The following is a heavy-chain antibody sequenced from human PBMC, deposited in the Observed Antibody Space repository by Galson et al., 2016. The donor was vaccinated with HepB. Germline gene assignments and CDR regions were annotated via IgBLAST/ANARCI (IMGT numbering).Heavy chain of an antibody. Sequence: SETLSLTCTVSGGSISSYSWSWIRQPPGKGLEWIGYIYYSGSTNYNPSLKSRVTISVDTSKKQLSLRLSPVTAADTAVYYCARDRSPGTIFGVVTPNGMDVWGQGTTVTVSS. D-gene: IGHD3-3*01. J-gene: IGHJ6*02. CDR3: ARDRSPGTIFGVVTPNGMDV. CDR2: IYYSGST. V-gene: IGHV4-59*01. CDR1: GGSISSYS.